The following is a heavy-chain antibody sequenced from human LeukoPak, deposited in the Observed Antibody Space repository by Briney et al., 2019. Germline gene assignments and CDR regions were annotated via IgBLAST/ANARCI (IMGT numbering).Heavy chain of an antibody. Sequence: GGSLRLSCEASGFTFSSSAMSWVRQAPGKGLEWVSAISGSGGSTYYADSVKGRFTISRDNSKNTLYLQMNSLRAEDTAVYYCAKHPVAGIFYHFDYWGQGSLVTVSS. V-gene: IGHV3-23*01. CDR2: ISGSGGST. D-gene: IGHD6-19*01. J-gene: IGHJ4*02. CDR3: AKHPVAGIFYHFDY. CDR1: GFTFSSSA.